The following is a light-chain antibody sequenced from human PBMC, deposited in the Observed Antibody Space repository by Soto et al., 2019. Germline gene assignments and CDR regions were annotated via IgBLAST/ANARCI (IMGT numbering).Light chain of an antibody. CDR3: CAYRSTSTLV. CDR2: EVS. V-gene: IGLV2-14*01. CDR1: SSDVGSYNY. J-gene: IGLJ3*02. Sequence: QSALTQPASVSGSPGQSITISCTGTSSDVGSYNYVSWYQQYPGKAPKLMIYEVSTRPSGVSNRFSGSKSGNTASLTISGLQAEDAADYYCCAYRSTSTLVFGGGTKVTVL.